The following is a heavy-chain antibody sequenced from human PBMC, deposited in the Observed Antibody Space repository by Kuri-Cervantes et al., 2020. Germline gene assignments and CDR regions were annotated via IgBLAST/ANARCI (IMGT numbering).Heavy chain of an antibody. J-gene: IGHJ4*02. CDR3: TTSRDPNFDY. V-gene: IGHV3-33*01. D-gene: IGHD1-14*01. Sequence: GGSLRLSCAASGFTFSSYGMHWVRQAPGKGLEWVAVIWYDGSNKYYADSVKGRFTISRDNSKNTLYLQMNSLRAEDTAVYYCTTSRDPNFDYWGQGTLVTVSS. CDR2: IWYDGSNK. CDR1: GFTFSSYG.